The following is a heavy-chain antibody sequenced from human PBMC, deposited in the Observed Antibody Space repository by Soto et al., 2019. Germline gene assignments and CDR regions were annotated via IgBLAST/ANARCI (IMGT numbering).Heavy chain of an antibody. J-gene: IGHJ3*01. CDR3: TTAFTVTTNDDFDF. CDR2: IKRKTFGGTA. D-gene: IGHD4-17*01. V-gene: IGHV3-15*01. CDR1: GFTFSDAW. Sequence: EVQLVESGGGLVKPGESLRLSCAVSGFTFSDAWMSWVRQAPGKGLEWVGRIKRKTFGGTADYGAPVKGRFTISRDDSKNPLYLQMNSLKTEDTAVYYCTTAFTVTTNDDFDFWGQGTKVTVSS.